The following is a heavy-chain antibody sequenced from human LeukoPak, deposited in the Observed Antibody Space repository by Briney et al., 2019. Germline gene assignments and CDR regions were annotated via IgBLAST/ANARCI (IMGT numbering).Heavy chain of an antibody. CDR1: GDSVSSNSAA. CDR3: ARDIWPYLYYYGSGSYSRVNNWFDP. J-gene: IGHJ5*02. CDR2: TYYRSKWYN. D-gene: IGHD3-10*01. Sequence: SQTLSLTCAISGDSVSSNSAAWNWIRQSPSRGLEWLGRTYYRSKWYNDYAVSVKSRITINPDASKNQFSLQLNSVTPEDTAVYYCARDIWPYLYYYGSGSYSRVNNWFDPWGQGTLVTVSS. V-gene: IGHV6-1*01.